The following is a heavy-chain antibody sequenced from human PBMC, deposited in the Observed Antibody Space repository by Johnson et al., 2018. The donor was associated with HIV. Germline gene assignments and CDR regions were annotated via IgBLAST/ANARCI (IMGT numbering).Heavy chain of an antibody. V-gene: IGHV3-30*18. J-gene: IGHJ3*02. CDR1: GFTFSSYG. Sequence: QVQLVESGGGVVQPGRSLRLSCAASGFTFSSYGMHWVRQAPGKGLEWVAVISYDGSNKYYADSVKGRFTISRDNSKNTLYLQMNSLRAEDTAVYYCAKDWYSWNDGGGYDAFDIWGQGTMVTVSS. D-gene: IGHD1-1*01. CDR3: AKDWYSWNDGGGYDAFDI. CDR2: ISYDGSNK.